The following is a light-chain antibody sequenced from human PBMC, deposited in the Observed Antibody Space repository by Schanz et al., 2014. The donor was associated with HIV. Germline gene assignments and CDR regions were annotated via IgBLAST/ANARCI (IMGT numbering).Light chain of an antibody. J-gene: IGLJ2*01. CDR2: RNN. CDR3: QSFDSSLSAVV. CDR1: RSNIGTGFD. Sequence: QSVLTQPPSVSGAPGQRVTISCTGTRSNIGTGFDVHWYQHLPGTAPKLLIYRNNQRPSGVPDRFSGSKSGTSASLAISGLRSEDEADYYCQSFDSSLSAVVFGGGTKLTVL. V-gene: IGLV1-40*01.